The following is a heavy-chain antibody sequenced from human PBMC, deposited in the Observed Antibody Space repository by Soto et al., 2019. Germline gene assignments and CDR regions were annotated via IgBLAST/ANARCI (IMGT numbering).Heavy chain of an antibody. CDR2: IIPITATA. J-gene: IGHJ6*02. CDR1: GGTFGSYA. CDR3: ARSQGSSTSLEIYYYYYYGMDV. D-gene: IGHD2-2*01. Sequence: QVQLVQSGAEVKKPGSSVKGSCKASGGTFGSYAISWVRQAPGQGLEWMGGIIPITATANYAQKFQGRVTITADESTSTASMQLSSLRSEDTAVYYCARSQGSSTSLEIYYYYYYGMDVWGQGTTVTVSS. V-gene: IGHV1-69*01.